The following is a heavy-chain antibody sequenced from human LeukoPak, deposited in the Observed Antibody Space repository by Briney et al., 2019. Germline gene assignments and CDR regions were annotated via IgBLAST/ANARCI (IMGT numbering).Heavy chain of an antibody. V-gene: IGHV3-23*01. CDR2: VSGNGDTT. Sequence: GGSLRLSCAGSGFTFSSYAMSWVRQAPGKGLEWVSAVSGNGDTTYYADSVKGRFTISRDNSKNTLYLQMNSLRAEDTAIYYCAWQWLIMGAFDIWGQGTMVTVSS. D-gene: IGHD6-19*01. CDR1: GFTFSSYA. J-gene: IGHJ3*02. CDR3: AWQWLIMGAFDI.